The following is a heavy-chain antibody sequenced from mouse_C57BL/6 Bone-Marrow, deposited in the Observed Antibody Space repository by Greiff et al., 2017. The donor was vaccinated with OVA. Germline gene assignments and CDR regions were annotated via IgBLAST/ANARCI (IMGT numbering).Heavy chain of an antibody. V-gene: IGHV1-59*01. D-gene: IGHD1-1*01. Sequence: QVQLQQPGAELVRPGTSVKLSCKASGYTFTSYWMHWVKQRPGQGLEWIGVIDPSDSYTNYNQKFKGKATLTVDTPSSTAYMQLSSLTSEDSAVYYCAREDYYGSSPLDYWGQGTTLTVSS. J-gene: IGHJ2*01. CDR1: GYTFTSYW. CDR3: AREDYYGSSPLDY. CDR2: IDPSDSYT.